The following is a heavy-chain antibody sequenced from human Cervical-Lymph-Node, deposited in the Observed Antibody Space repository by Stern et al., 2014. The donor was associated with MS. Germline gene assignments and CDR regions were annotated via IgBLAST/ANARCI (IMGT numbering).Heavy chain of an antibody. CDR1: GFTFSSYG. Sequence: QVQLVESGGGVVQPGRSLRLSCAASGFTFSSYGMHWVRQAPGKGLEWVAVIWYDGSNKYYADSVKGRFTISRDNSKNTLYLQMNSLRAEDTAVYYCARATYYYDSSGYTYWGQGTLVTVSS. V-gene: IGHV3-33*01. CDR2: IWYDGSNK. CDR3: ARATYYYDSSGYTY. D-gene: IGHD3-22*01. J-gene: IGHJ4*02.